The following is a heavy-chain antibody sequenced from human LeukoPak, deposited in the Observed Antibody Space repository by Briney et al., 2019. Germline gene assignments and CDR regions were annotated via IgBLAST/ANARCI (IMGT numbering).Heavy chain of an antibody. CDR2: ISGSGGST. CDR1: GGSINSGGYY. D-gene: IGHD5-18*01. V-gene: IGHV3-23*01. Sequence: PSETLSLTCTVSGGSINSGGYYWSWIRQHPGKGLEWVSAISGSGGSTYYADSVKGRFTISRDNSKNTLYLQMNSLRAEDTAVYYCAKGVQDTAHENPFDYWGQGTLVTVSS. J-gene: IGHJ4*02. CDR3: AKGVQDTAHENPFDY.